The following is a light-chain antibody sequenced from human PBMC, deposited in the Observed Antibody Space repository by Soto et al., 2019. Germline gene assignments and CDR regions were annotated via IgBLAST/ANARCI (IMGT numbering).Light chain of an antibody. CDR2: RAS. CDR1: QSISFW. J-gene: IGKJ4*01. Sequence: DIQMTQSPSTLSASVGDRVTITCRVSQSISFWLAWYQKKPGKAPKFLISRASSLESGVPSRFSGSGFGTEFTLTISSLQPDDFATYFCQHYSSYPLSFGGGTKVEIK. CDR3: QHYSSYPLS. V-gene: IGKV1-5*03.